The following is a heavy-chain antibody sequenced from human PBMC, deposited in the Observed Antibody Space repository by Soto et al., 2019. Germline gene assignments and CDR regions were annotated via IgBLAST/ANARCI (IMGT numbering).Heavy chain of an antibody. CDR1: GGTFSSYA. Sequence: QVQLVQSGAEVKKPGSSVKVSCKASGGTFSSYAISWVRQAPGQGLEWMGGIIPIFGTANYAQKFQGRVTITADESTSTAYMELSSLRSEDTAVYYCARFQTYYYDSSGYYEVDYWGQGPLVTVSS. J-gene: IGHJ4*02. CDR2: IIPIFGTA. D-gene: IGHD3-22*01. CDR3: ARFQTYYYDSSGYYEVDY. V-gene: IGHV1-69*01.